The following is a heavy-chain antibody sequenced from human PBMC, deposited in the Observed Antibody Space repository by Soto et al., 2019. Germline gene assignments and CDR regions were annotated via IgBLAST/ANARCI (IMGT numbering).Heavy chain of an antibody. CDR1: GFTFTSSA. CDR3: AASYWRGYCSGGSCLG. D-gene: IGHD2-15*01. CDR2: IVVGSGNT. J-gene: IGHJ4*02. Sequence: SVKVSCKASGFTFTSSAMQWVRQARGQRLEWIGWIVVGSGNTNYAQKFQERVTITRDMSTSTAYMELSSLRSEDTAVYYCAASYWRGYCSGGSCLGWGQGTLVTVSS. V-gene: IGHV1-58*02.